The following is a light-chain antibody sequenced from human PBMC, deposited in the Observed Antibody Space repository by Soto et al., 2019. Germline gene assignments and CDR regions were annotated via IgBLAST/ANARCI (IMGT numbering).Light chain of an antibody. CDR3: QQFNSYPIT. CDR2: DVS. V-gene: IGKV1-13*02. CDR1: QDIRGA. Sequence: IQVTQSPSSLSASVGDRVTMTCRASQDIRGALAWYQQKSGKPPNLLIYDVSTLEGGVPSRFSGSGSGTEFTLTISSLQPEDFGTYYCQQFNSYPITFGHGTRLEIK. J-gene: IGKJ5*01.